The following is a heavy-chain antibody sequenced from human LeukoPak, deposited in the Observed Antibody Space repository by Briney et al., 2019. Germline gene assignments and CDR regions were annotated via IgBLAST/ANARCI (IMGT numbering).Heavy chain of an antibody. J-gene: IGHJ6*02. CDR2: IYYSGST. CDR3: ASDYCSGGSCYSVPYYYGMDV. Sequence: SETLSLTCTVSGGSVSSGSYYWSWIRQPPGKGLEWIGYIYYSGSTYYNPSLKSRVTISVDTSKNQLSLKLSSVTAADTAVYYCASDYCSGGSCYSVPYYYGMDVWGQGTTVIVSS. V-gene: IGHV4-61*01. CDR1: GGSVSSGSYY. D-gene: IGHD2-15*01.